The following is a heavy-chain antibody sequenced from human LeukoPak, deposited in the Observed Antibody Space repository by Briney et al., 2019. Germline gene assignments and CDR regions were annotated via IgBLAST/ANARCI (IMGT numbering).Heavy chain of an antibody. J-gene: IGHJ4*02. Sequence: ASVKVSCKASGGTFSSYAISWVRQAPGQGLEWMGRIIPILGIANYAQKFQGRVTITADKSTSTAYMELSSLRSEDTAVYYCAARLAAGLSNFDYWGQGTLVTASS. V-gene: IGHV1-69*04. CDR2: IIPILGIA. CDR1: GGTFSSYA. D-gene: IGHD6-13*01. CDR3: AARLAAGLSNFDY.